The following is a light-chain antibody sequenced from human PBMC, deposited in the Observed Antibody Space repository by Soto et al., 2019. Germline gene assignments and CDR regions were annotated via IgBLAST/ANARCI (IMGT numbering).Light chain of an antibody. J-gene: IGKJ4*01. CDR3: QKYGSTPPT. CDR2: DAS. V-gene: IGKV3-20*01. Sequence: EIVLTQSPGTLSLSPGEGATLSCRASQSVGNNYLAWYQQKPGQAPRFLMYDASTRATGIPDRFSGSGSGTDFTLTISRLESEDFAVYYCQKYGSTPPTFGGGPKADIK. CDR1: QSVGNNY.